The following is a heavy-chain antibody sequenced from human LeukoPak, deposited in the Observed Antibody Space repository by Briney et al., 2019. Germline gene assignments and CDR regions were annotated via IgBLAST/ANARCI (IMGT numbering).Heavy chain of an antibody. CDR3: ARGGGDRPIDY. J-gene: IGHJ4*02. CDR1: GFTVSSNY. CDR2: IYSGGST. V-gene: IGHV3-66*01. Sequence: GGSLRLSCAASGFTVSSNYMSWVRQAPGKGLEWVSVIYSGGSTYYADSVKGRFTISRDNAKNSLSLQMNSLRAEDTAVYYCARGGGDRPIDYWGQGTLVTVSS. D-gene: IGHD5-18*01.